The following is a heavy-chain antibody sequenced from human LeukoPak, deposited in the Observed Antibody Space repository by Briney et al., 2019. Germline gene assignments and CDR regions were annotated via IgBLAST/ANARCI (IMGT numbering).Heavy chain of an antibody. D-gene: IGHD2-8*02. Sequence: SETLSLTCAVYGGSFSGYYWSWIRQPPGKGLDWIGEINHSGSTNYNPSLKSRVTISVDTSKNQFSLKLSSVTAADTAVYYCARPLWSYYGMDVWGQGTTVTVSS. CDR3: ARPLWSYYGMDV. V-gene: IGHV4-34*01. CDR2: INHSGST. CDR1: GGSFSGYY. J-gene: IGHJ6*02.